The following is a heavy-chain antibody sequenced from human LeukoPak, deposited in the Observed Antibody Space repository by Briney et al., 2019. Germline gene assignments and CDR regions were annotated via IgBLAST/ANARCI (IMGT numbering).Heavy chain of an antibody. D-gene: IGHD2-2*01. CDR3: ARDYGYCRGNTCYASFDY. CDR1: GFSVRNNY. V-gene: IGHV3-69-1*01. J-gene: IGHJ4*01. Sequence: GGSLRLSCAASGFSVRNNYMSWVRQAPGKGLEWVAMISNGNTEHYADSVKGRFTVSRDNARNSAYLQMNSLRDEDTAMYYCARDYGYCRGNTCYASFDYWGHGTLVTVSS. CDR2: ISNGNTE.